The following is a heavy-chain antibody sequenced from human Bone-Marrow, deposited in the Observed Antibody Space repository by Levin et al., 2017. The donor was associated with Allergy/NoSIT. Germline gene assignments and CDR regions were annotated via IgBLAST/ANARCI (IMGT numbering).Heavy chain of an antibody. J-gene: IGHJ4*02. CDR3: AKHLYNCYDSSGYEFFDY. CDR1: GFTFSSYA. D-gene: IGHD3-22*01. V-gene: IGHV3-23*01. CDR2: LSGTGGST. Sequence: GGSLRLSCAASGFTFSSYAMSWVRQAPGKGLEWVSSLSGTGGSTFYADSVKGRFAVSRDNSKNTLHLQINSLRAEDTATYYCAKHLYNCYDSSGYEFFDYWGQGTLVTVSS.